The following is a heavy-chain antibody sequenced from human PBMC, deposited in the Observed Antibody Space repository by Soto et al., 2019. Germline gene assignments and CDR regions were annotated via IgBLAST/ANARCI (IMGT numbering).Heavy chain of an antibody. D-gene: IGHD5-12*01. Sequence: QVQLVESGGGVVPPGRSLRLSCAASGFTLSSYGMHWVSQAPVKGLEWVAVISYDGSNKYYADSVKGRFTISRDNSNNTLYLQMNSLRAEDTAVYYCARTSGYDTFSVAYWGQGTLVTVSS. J-gene: IGHJ4*02. CDR3: ARTSGYDTFSVAY. CDR1: GFTLSSYG. CDR2: ISYDGSNK. V-gene: IGHV3-30*03.